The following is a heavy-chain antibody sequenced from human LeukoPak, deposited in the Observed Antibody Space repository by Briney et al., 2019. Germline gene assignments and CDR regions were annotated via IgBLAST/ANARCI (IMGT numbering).Heavy chain of an antibody. J-gene: IGHJ4*02. CDR3: VTRVKSTGDN. D-gene: IGHD1-1*01. CDR2: IKTKTDGGTT. Sequence: PGGSLRLSCEVSGFTFSNVWMNWVRQAPGKGLEWIGRIKTKTDGGTTEYAAPVKGRFTISRDHSKTTVYLQMNSLKTEDTALYYCVTRVKSTGDNWGEGTLVTVSS. CDR1: GFTFSNVW. V-gene: IGHV3-15*01.